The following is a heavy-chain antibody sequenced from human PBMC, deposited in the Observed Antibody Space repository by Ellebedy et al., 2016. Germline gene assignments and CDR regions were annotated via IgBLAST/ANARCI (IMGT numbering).Heavy chain of an antibody. D-gene: IGHD4-17*01. CDR2: ISAYNGNT. Sequence: ASVKVSXXASGYTFASYGISWVRQAPGQGLEWMGWISAYNGNTNYAQKLQDRVTMTTDTSTSTAYMELSSLRSEDTAVYYCARGGGRTVTIQDGYGMDVWGQGTTVTVSS. J-gene: IGHJ6*02. CDR1: GYTFASYG. CDR3: ARGGGRTVTIQDGYGMDV. V-gene: IGHV1-18*04.